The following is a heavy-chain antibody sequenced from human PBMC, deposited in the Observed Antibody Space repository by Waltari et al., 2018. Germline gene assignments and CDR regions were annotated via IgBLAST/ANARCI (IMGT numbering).Heavy chain of an antibody. CDR2: IYYSGST. J-gene: IGHJ3*02. CDR3: ARDRRDYYDSLGAFDI. Sequence: QVQLQESGPGLVKPSQTLSLTCTVSGGSISSGGYYWSWIRQHPGKGLEWIGYIYYSGSTYYNPSLKSRVTISVDTSKNQFSLKLSSVTAADTAVYYCARDRRDYYDSLGAFDIWGQGTMVTVSS. D-gene: IGHD3-22*01. CDR1: GGSISSGGYY. V-gene: IGHV4-31*03.